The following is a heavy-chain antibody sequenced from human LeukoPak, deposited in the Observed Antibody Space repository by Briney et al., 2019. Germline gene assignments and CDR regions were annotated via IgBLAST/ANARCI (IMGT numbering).Heavy chain of an antibody. Sequence: QPGGSLRLSCAASGFTFSSYWMSWVRQAPGKGLEWVGFIRSITYGGTIEYAASVKGRFTISRDDSKSIAYLQMDSLKSEDTAVYYCHWGPSRDPYDYWGQGTLVTVSS. J-gene: IGHJ4*02. CDR3: HWGPSRDPYDY. D-gene: IGHD3-16*01. CDR2: IRSITYGGTI. V-gene: IGHV3-49*04. CDR1: GFTFSSYW.